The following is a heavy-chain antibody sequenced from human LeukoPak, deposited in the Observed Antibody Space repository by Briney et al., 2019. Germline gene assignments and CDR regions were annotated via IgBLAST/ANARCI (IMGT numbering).Heavy chain of an antibody. J-gene: IGHJ4*02. D-gene: IGHD5-12*01. CDR3: ARHGGYSSPSGY. Sequence: PSETLSLTCTVSGGSISNYYWSWIRQPPGKGLEWIGYIFSSGSTNYNPSLKSRVNISVDMSKNQFSLKLSSVTDAGTAVYYCARHGGYSSPSGYWGQGTLVTVSP. CDR1: GGSISNYY. CDR2: IFSSGST. V-gene: IGHV4-59*08.